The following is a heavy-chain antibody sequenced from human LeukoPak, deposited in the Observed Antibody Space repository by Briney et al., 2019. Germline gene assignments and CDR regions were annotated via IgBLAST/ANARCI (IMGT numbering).Heavy chain of an antibody. CDR3: AREGAVTTIDY. J-gene: IGHJ4*02. V-gene: IGHV3-48*01. Sequence: GGSLRLSCAASGFTFSSYSMNWVRQAPGKGLEWVSYISSSSSTIYYADSVKGRFTISRDNAKNSLYLQMNSLRAEDTAVYYCAREGAVTTIDYWGQGTLVTVSS. CDR2: ISSSSSTI. CDR1: GFTFSSYS. D-gene: IGHD4-17*01.